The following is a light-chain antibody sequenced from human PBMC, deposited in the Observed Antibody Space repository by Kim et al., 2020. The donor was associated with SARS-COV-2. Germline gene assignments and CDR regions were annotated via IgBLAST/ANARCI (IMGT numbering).Light chain of an antibody. Sequence: VGQTVRITCQGDSLRSYYASWYQQKPGQAPVLVIYGKNNRPSGIPDRFSGSSSGNTASLTITGAQAEDEADYYCNSRDSSGNHQVFGTGTKVHRP. V-gene: IGLV3-19*01. J-gene: IGLJ1*01. CDR3: NSRDSSGNHQV. CDR1: SLRSYY. CDR2: GKN.